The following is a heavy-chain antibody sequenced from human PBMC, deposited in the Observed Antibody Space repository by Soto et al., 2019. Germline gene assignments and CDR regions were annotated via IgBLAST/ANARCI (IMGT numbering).Heavy chain of an antibody. V-gene: IGHV4-31*03. CDR1: GGSTSSGGYY. Sequence: QVQLQESGPRLVKPSQTLSLTCTVSGGSTSSGGYYWSWIRQYPGKGLEWIGFVYYSGSTYYNPSLKSRVIISVGTSKQQFSLKLSSVTAADTAVYYCARDAALKWFDPWGQGTLFTVSS. D-gene: IGHD2-15*01. J-gene: IGHJ5*02. CDR3: ARDAALKWFDP. CDR2: VYYSGST.